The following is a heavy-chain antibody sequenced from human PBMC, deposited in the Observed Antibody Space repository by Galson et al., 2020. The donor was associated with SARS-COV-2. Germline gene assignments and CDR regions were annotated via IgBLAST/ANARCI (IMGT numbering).Heavy chain of an antibody. CDR3: ARAYYGGPNHLDYAFDL. Sequence: SETLSLTCAVFGYSLSSTFSWGWIRQPKGKGLVWIGTIYHSARTHYNPSLQSRLTMSLDVPRNQVSLKLRSVTAADTAIYYCARAYYGGPNHLDYAFDLWGQGTMVTVSS. V-gene: IGHV4-38-2*01. J-gene: IGHJ3*01. CDR2: IYHSART. D-gene: IGHD3-22*01. CDR1: GYSLSSTFS.